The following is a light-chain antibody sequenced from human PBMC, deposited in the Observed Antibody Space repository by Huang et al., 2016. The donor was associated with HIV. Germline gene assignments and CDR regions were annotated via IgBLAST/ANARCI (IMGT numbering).Light chain of an antibody. CDR2: GAA. V-gene: IGKV3D-15*01. CDR1: QSVSSK. J-gene: IGKJ3*01. Sequence: EIVMTQSPAILSVSPGERATLSCRASQSVSSKLAWYQQKPGQAPRLLIYGAATRATGIPARFSGSGSGTEFTLTINSLQSEDFAVYYCQQYNNWPFTFGPGTKVDIK. CDR3: QQYNNWPFT.